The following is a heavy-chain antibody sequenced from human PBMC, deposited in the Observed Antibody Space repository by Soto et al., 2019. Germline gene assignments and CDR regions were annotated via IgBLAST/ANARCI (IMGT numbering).Heavy chain of an antibody. CDR2: IGTAGDT. D-gene: IGHD3-9*01. CDR3: ARAGLRYFEEAFDI. Sequence: ESGGGLVQPGGSLRLSCAASGFTFSSYDMHWVRQATGKGLEWVSAIGTAGDTYYPGSVKGRFTISRENAKNSLYLQMNSLRAGDTAVYYCARAGLRYFEEAFDIWGQGTMVTVSS. CDR1: GFTFSSYD. V-gene: IGHV3-13*01. J-gene: IGHJ3*02.